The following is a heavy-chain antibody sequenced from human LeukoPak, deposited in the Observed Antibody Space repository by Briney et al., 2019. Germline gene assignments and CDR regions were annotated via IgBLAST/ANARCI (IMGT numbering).Heavy chain of an antibody. CDR2: IIPIFGTA. CDR1: GGTFSSYA. CDR3: ARGHPGYCSSTSCHKGTHFDY. V-gene: IGHV1-69*05. J-gene: IGHJ4*02. D-gene: IGHD2-2*02. Sequence: EASVKVSCKATGGTFSSYAISWVRQAPGQGLEWMGGIIPIFGTANYAQKFQGRVTITTDESTSTAYMELSSLRSEDTAVYYCARGHPGYCSSTSCHKGTHFDYWGQGTLVTVSS.